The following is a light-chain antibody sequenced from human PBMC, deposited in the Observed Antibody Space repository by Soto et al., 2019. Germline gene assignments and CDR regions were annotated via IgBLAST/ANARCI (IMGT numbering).Light chain of an antibody. Sequence: DIVLTHCAYTLSLSPGESATLSCRASQDFXSSYSAWFQQKRGQAPSFRXDAASSRATGSPDRLSGSGSGTDFTLTISRLEPEDFAVYYCQQYGRATTTFGQGTKVDIK. CDR3: QQYGRATTT. CDR2: AAS. J-gene: IGKJ1*01. V-gene: IGKV3-20*01. CDR1: QDFXSSY.